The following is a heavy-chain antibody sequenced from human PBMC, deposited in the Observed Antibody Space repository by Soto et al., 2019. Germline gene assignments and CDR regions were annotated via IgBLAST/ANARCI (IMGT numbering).Heavy chain of an antibody. V-gene: IGHV1-3*01. Sequence: ASVKVSCKASGYTFSRYAVLWVRQAPGQRLEWMGWINGGNGNTKYSQKFQDRVTITRDKSASAAYMELNSLRSEDTAVYYCATGATVQLSVSDFDYWGKGTLVTVSS. CDR2: INGGNGNT. J-gene: IGHJ4*02. CDR3: ATGATVQLSVSDFDY. CDR1: GYTFSRYA. D-gene: IGHD6-6*01.